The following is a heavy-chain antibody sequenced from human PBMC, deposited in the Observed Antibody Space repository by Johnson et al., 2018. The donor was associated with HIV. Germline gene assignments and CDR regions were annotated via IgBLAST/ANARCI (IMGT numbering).Heavy chain of an antibody. CDR3: ARGGGGYAYDAFDI. J-gene: IGHJ3*02. D-gene: IGHD5-12*01. CDR2: ISWNSGSI. CDR1: GFTFDDYA. Sequence: VQLVESGGGLVQPGRSLRLSCAASGFTFDDYAMHWVRQAPGKGLEWVSGISWNSGSIGYADSVKGRFTISRDNSKNTLYLQMNSLRAEDTAVYYCARGGGGYAYDAFDIWGQGTMVTVSS. V-gene: IGHV3-9*01.